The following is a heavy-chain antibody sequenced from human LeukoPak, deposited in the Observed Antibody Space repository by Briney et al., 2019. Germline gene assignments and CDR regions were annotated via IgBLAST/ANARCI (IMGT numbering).Heavy chain of an antibody. J-gene: IGHJ4*02. D-gene: IGHD6-19*01. CDR1: GYTFTGHH. Sequence: ASVKVSCKTSGYTFTGHHIHWVRQAPGQVLEWMGWINPNSGGTNYAPKFQGRVTMTRDTSISTAYMELGGLRSDDTAVYYCARDLRGNGWFFDYWGQETLVTVSS. CDR2: INPNSGGT. CDR3: ARDLRGNGWFFDY. V-gene: IGHV1-2*02.